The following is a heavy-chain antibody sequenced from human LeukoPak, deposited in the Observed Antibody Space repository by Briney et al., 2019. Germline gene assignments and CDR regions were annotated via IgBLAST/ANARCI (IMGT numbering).Heavy chain of an antibody. CDR2: IYWNDAN. V-gene: IGHV2-5*01. CDR3: AHSLYDYVWGSYRPFDY. CDR1: GFSLTTSGVA. J-gene: IGHJ4*02. Sequence: SGPTLVKPTQTLTLTCTFSGFSLTTSGVAVCWIRQPPGEALDSLALIYWNDANRYSPSLKSRLSITKDTSKNQVVLTMTNMDPVDTATYYCAHSLYDYVWGSYRPFDYWGQGTLVTVSS. D-gene: IGHD3-16*02.